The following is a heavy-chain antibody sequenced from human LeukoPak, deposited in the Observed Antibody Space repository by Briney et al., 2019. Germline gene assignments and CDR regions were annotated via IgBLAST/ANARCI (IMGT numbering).Heavy chain of an antibody. CDR1: GFTFSSYS. Sequence: GGSLRLSCAASGFTFSSYSMNWVRQAPGKGLEWVSSISSSSSYIYYADSVKGRFTISRDNAKNSLYLQMNSLRAEDTAVYYCAKDRDGDFYFYMDVWGTGTTVIVSS. CDR2: ISSSSSYI. J-gene: IGHJ6*03. V-gene: IGHV3-21*01. D-gene: IGHD4-17*01. CDR3: AKDRDGDFYFYMDV.